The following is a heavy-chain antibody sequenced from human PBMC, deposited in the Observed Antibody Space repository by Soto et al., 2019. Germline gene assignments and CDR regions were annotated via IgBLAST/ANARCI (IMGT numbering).Heavy chain of an antibody. J-gene: IGHJ3*02. CDR2: IYSSGTI. Sequence: QVQLQESGPGLVKPSETLSLTCTVSGGSISRYFWSWIRQSPGKGLEWIIHIYSSGTINYNPSLKSRVTISLDTSKNQFSLKLRSVTAADTAVYYCATDYGDYVGAFDIWGQGTMVTVSS. CDR3: ATDYGDYVGAFDI. D-gene: IGHD4-17*01. V-gene: IGHV4-59*01. CDR1: GGSISRYF.